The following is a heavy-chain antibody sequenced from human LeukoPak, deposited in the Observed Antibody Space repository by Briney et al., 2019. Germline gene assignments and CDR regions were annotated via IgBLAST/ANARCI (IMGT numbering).Heavy chain of an antibody. CDR3: AKIRKSMVVTPAFDY. D-gene: IGHD4-23*01. CDR2: ITTSSSYI. V-gene: IGHV3-21*04. J-gene: IGHJ4*02. CDR1: GFTFSRYS. Sequence: KAGGSLRLSCAASGFTFSRYSLNWVRQAPGKGLEWVSSITTSSSYIYYADSVKGRFTISRDNARNSLYLHMNSLRAEDTAIYYCAKIRKSMVVTPAFDYWGQGTLVTVSS.